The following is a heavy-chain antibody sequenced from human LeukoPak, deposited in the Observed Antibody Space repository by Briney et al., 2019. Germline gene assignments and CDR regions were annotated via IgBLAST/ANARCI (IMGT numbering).Heavy chain of an antibody. D-gene: IGHD2-15*01. CDR2: IKQDGSEK. Sequence: GGSLRLSCAASGFTFDDYGMSWVRQAPGKGLEWVANIKQDGSEKYYVDSVKGRFTISRDNAKNSLYLQMNSLRAEDTAVYYCARARVPYIVVVVNWFDPWGQGTLVTVSS. J-gene: IGHJ5*02. V-gene: IGHV3-7*01. CDR1: GFTFDDYG. CDR3: ARARVPYIVVVVNWFDP.